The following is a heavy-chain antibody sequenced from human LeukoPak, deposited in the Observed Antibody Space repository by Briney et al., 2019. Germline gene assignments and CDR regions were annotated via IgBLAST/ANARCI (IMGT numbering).Heavy chain of an antibody. J-gene: IGHJ5*02. CDR1: GGSISSSSYY. CDR3: ARHPVASFSWFDP. D-gene: IGHD6-19*01. Sequence: SETLSLTCTVSGGSISSSSYYWGWIRQPPGKGLEWIGSIYYSGSTYYNPSLKSRVTISVDTSKNQFSLKLSSVTAADTAVYYCARHPVASFSWFDPWGQGTLVTVSS. CDR2: IYYSGST. V-gene: IGHV4-39*01.